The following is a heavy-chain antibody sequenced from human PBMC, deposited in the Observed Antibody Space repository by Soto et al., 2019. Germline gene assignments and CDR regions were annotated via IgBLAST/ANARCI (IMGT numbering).Heavy chain of an antibody. CDR1: GFTFSSYA. V-gene: IGHV3-23*01. Sequence: GVSLRLSCAASGFTFSSYAMHWVRQAPGKGLEWVSAISGSGGSTYYADSVKGRFTISRDNSKNTLYQQMNSLRAEDTAVYYCAKEYLRFLEWLDAFDIWGQGTMVTVS. J-gene: IGHJ3*02. CDR2: ISGSGGST. CDR3: AKEYLRFLEWLDAFDI. D-gene: IGHD3-3*01.